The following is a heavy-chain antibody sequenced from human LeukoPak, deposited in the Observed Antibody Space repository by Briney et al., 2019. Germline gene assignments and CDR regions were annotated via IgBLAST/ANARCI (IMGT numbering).Heavy chain of an antibody. CDR3: ARHTYYYDSSGYYYYYYYTDV. J-gene: IGHJ6*03. Sequence: GASVKVSCKASGYTFTSYGISWVRQAPGQGLEWMGWISAYNGNTNYAQKLQGRVTMTTDTSTSTAYMELRSLRSDDTAVYYCARHTYYYDSSGYYYYYYYTDVWGKGTTVTVSS. V-gene: IGHV1-18*01. D-gene: IGHD3-22*01. CDR1: GYTFTSYG. CDR2: ISAYNGNT.